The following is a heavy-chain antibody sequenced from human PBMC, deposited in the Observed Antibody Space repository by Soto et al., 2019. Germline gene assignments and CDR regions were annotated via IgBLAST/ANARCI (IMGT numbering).Heavy chain of an antibody. CDR3: ARVTGATFLDY. V-gene: IGHV4-59*01. Sequence: KTSETLSLTCTVSGASISSYYWSWIRQHPGKGLEWIGYIYYSGNTNYNPSLKSRVTISVATSKNQCSLKLSSVTAADTAVYYCARVTGATFLDYWGQGTLVTVSS. J-gene: IGHJ4*02. D-gene: IGHD1-26*01. CDR2: IYYSGNT. CDR1: GASISSYY.